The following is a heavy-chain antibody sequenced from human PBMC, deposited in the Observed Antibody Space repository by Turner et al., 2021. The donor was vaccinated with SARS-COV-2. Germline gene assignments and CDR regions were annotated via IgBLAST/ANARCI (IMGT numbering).Heavy chain of an antibody. Sequence: EVHLLDSGGGLVPPGGSLRLSCAASGFTFSNSAMSWVRQAPGKGLEWVSTSSSSGGTTDYAASVKGRFTISRDNSKNTLYLQMNSLRAGDTALYYCANVGSYFFDYWGQGTLVTVSS. J-gene: IGHJ4*02. D-gene: IGHD3-10*01. CDR1: GFTFSNSA. CDR3: ANVGSYFFDY. CDR2: SSSSGGTT. V-gene: IGHV3-23*01.